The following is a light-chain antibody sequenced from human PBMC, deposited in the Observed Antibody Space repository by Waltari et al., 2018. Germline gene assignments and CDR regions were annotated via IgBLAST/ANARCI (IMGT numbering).Light chain of an antibody. CDR2: KDS. Sequence: SYELTQPPSVSVSPGQTARITCSADALSKQYAYWYQQKPGQAPVLVIYKDSERTSGIPERISCSSARTTVTLTISGVQAEDEADYYCQSEDNSGALFGGGTKLTVL. J-gene: IGLJ2*01. CDR3: QSEDNSGAL. CDR1: ALSKQY. V-gene: IGLV3-25*03.